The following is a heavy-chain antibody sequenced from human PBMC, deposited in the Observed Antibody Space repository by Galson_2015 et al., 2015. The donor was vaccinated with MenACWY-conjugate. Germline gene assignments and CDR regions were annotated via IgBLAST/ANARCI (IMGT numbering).Heavy chain of an antibody. CDR1: GDTLTHRY. J-gene: IGHJ6*02. Sequence: SVKVSCKASGDTLTHRYLHWVRQAPGQALEWMGWITPFNGNTNYAQKFQDRVNFTWDSTVDTAHMELSSLRSEDTAMYYCARGGYNYGSPYYGMDVWGQGTTVTVFS. CDR3: ARGGYNYGSPYYGMDV. CDR2: ITPFNGNT. D-gene: IGHD5-18*01. V-gene: IGHV1-45*02.